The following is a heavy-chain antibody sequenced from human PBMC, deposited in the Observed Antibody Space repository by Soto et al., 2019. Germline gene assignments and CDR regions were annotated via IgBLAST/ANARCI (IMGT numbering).Heavy chain of an antibody. V-gene: IGHV4-39*01. J-gene: IGHJ3*02. CDR2: ISYSGRT. CDR1: AGSISSSSYY. CDR3: ARPTMINVGGAFDI. Sequence: QLQLQESGPGLVKPSETLSLTCTVSAGSISSSSYYWGWIRQPPGKGLEWIGSISYSGRTYYNPSLKSRVTISVDTSNNQFSLRLSSVTAADTAVYYCARPTMINVGGAFDIWGQGTMVTVSS. D-gene: IGHD3-22*01.